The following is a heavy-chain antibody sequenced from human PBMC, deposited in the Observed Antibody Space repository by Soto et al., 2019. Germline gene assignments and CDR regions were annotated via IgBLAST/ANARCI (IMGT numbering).Heavy chain of an antibody. CDR3: AGQLGSYDILTGYLYYFDY. D-gene: IGHD3-9*01. CDR2: IYYSGST. Sequence: SETLSLTCTVSGGSISSSSYYWGWIRQPPGKGLEWIGSIYYSGSTYYNPSLKSRVTISVDTSKNQFSLKLSSVTAADTAVYYCAGQLGSYDILTGYLYYFDYWGQGTLVTVSS. V-gene: IGHV4-39*01. J-gene: IGHJ4*02. CDR1: GGSISSSSYY.